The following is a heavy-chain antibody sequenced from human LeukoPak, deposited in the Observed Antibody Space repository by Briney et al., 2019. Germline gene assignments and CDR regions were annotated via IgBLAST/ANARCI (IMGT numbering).Heavy chain of an antibody. V-gene: IGHV4-39*06. CDR2: IYYSGST. D-gene: IGHD2-21*02. Sequence: SETLSLTCTDSGGSISSSSYYWGWIRQPPGKGLEWIGSIYYSGSTYYNPSLKSRVTISVDTSKYQFTLKLSSVTAADTAVYYCVRDGQNCGGDCYADYWGQGTLVTVSS. CDR1: GGSISSSSYY. CDR3: VRDGQNCGGDCYADY. J-gene: IGHJ4*02.